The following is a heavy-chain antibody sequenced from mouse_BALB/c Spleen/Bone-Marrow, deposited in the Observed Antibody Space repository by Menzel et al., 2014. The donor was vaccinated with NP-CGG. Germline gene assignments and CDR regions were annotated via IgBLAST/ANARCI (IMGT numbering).Heavy chain of an antibody. CDR3: ARYDYGVYFDY. J-gene: IGHJ2*01. Sequence: VQLKQSGAEFVKPGVSVKLSCTASGFNIKDTYMHWVKQRPEQGLEWIGRIDPANGNTKYDPKFQGKTTITADTSSNTAYLQLSSLTSEDTAVYYCARYDYGVYFDYWGQGTTLTVSS. CDR2: IDPANGNT. CDR1: GFNIKDTY. V-gene: IGHV14-3*02. D-gene: IGHD2-4*01.